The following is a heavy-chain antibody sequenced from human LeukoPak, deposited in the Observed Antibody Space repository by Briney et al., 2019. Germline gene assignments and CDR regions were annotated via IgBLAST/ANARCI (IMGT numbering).Heavy chain of an antibody. D-gene: IGHD3-22*01. J-gene: IGHJ3*02. V-gene: IGHV3-23*01. CDR1: GFTFDDYA. CDR2: ISGRDITT. Sequence: PGGSLRLSCAASGFTFDDYAMHWVRQAPGKGLEWVSGISGRDITTYYADSVKGRFTISRDNSKNTLYLQMNSLRAEDTAVYYCARDRWSMIVAAGHDAFDIWGQGTMVTVSS. CDR3: ARDRWSMIVAAGHDAFDI.